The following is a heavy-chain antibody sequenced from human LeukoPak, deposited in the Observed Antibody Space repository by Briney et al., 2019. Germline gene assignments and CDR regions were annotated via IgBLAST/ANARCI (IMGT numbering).Heavy chain of an antibody. CDR2: ISSGSTTI. V-gene: IGHV3-48*01. CDR3: ARRESTTMVRGGVDY. Sequence: ISSGSTTIYYTDSVKGRFTISRDNAKNSLYLQMNSLRAEDTAVYYCARRESTTMVRGGVDYWGQGTLVTVSS. D-gene: IGHD3-10*01. J-gene: IGHJ4*02.